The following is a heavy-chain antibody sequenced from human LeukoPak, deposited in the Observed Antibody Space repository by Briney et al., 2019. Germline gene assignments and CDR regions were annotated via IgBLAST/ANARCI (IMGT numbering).Heavy chain of an antibody. D-gene: IGHD1-7*01. CDR1: GGTFSSYA. Sequence: ASVKVSCKASGGTFSSYAISWVRQAPGQGLEWMGRIIPILGIANYAQKFQGRVTITADKSTSTAYMELSSLRSEDTAVYYCARVELNYGMDVWGQGTTVTVSS. J-gene: IGHJ6*02. CDR2: IIPILGIA. CDR3: ARVELNYGMDV. V-gene: IGHV1-69*04.